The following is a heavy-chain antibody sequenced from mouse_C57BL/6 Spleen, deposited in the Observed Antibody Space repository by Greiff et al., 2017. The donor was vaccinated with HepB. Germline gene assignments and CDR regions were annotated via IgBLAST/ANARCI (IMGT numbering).Heavy chain of an antibody. D-gene: IGHD1-1*01. CDR2: IDPANGNT. CDR1: GFNIKNTY. V-gene: IGHV14-3*01. J-gene: IGHJ1*03. CDR3: ARRNYGSSYSWYFDV. Sequence: EVKLQESVAELVRPGASVKLSCTASGFNIKNTYMHWVKQRPEQGLEWIGRIDPANGNTKYAPKFQGKATITADTSSNTAYLQLSSLTSEDTAIYYCARRNYGSSYSWYFDVWGTGTTVTVSS.